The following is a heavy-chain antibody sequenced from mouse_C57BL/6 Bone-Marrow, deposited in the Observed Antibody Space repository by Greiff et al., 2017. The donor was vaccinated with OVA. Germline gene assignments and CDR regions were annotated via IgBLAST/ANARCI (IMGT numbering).Heavy chain of an antibody. D-gene: IGHD2-2*01. CDR3: ARALWLRRAMDY. CDR2: ISYDGSN. CDR1: GYSITSGYY. J-gene: IGHJ4*01. Sequence: EVQLQESGPGLVKPSQSLSLTCSVTGYSITSGYYWNWIRQFPGNKLEWMGYISYDGSNNYNPSLKNRISITRDTSKNQFFLKLNSVTTEDTATYYCARALWLRRAMDYWGQGTSVTVSS. V-gene: IGHV3-6*01.